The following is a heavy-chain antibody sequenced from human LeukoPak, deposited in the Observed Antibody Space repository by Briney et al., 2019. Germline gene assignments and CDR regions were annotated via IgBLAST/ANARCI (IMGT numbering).Heavy chain of an antibody. V-gene: IGHV3-23*01. D-gene: IGHD3-22*01. CDR1: GFTFSSNW. CDR3: AEPEGGYYDIRPD. CDR2: ISGSGGST. J-gene: IGHJ4*02. Sequence: GGSLRLSCATSGFTFSSNWMSWVRHAPGKGLEWVSAISGSGGSTYYADSVKGRFTISRDNSKNTLYLQMNSLRAEDTAVYYCAEPEGGYYDIRPDWGQGTLVTVSS.